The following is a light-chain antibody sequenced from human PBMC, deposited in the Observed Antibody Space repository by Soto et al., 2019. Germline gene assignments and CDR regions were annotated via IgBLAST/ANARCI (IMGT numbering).Light chain of an antibody. CDR1: QSVHTY. CDR3: QQRSNWPPIT. Sequence: EIVMTQSPATLSVSPGERAALSCKSSQSVHTYLAWYQQKPGQAPRLLIYGASNRAAGIPARFSGSGSGTDFTLTINSLEPEDFAVYYCQQRSNWPPITFGQGTRLEIK. J-gene: IGKJ5*01. CDR2: GAS. V-gene: IGKV3-11*01.